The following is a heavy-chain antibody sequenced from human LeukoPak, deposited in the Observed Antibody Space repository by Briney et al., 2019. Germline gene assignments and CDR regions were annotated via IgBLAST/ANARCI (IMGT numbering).Heavy chain of an antibody. D-gene: IGHD6-19*01. CDR2: IIPIFGTA. Sequence: ASVKVSCKASGGTLSSYAISWVRQAPGQGLEWRGGIIPIFGTANYAQKFQGRVTITADESTSTAYMELSSLGSEDTAVYYCARGEAAVAFDYWGQGTLVTVSS. CDR3: ARGEAAVAFDY. V-gene: IGHV1-69*01. J-gene: IGHJ4*02. CDR1: GGTLSSYA.